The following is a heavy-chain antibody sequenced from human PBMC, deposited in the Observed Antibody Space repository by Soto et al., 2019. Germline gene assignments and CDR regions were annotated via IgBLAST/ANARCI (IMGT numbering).Heavy chain of an antibody. D-gene: IGHD2-2*01. J-gene: IGHJ4*02. Sequence: GGSLRLSCAASGFTFSSYSMNWVRQAPGKGLEWVSYISSSSSTIYYADTVKGRFTISRDNAKNSLYLQMNSLRAEDTAVYYCAREPWGGYCSSTSRYVLGYFDYWGQGTLVTVSS. CDR3: AREPWGGYCSSTSRYVLGYFDY. CDR1: GFTFSSYS. V-gene: IGHV3-48*01. CDR2: ISSSSSTI.